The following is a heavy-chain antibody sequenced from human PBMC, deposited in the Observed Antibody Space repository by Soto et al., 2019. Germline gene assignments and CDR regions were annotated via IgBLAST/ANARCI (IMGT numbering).Heavy chain of an antibody. CDR1: GLSVSNNY. J-gene: IGHJ4*02. CDR2: IFSGGNT. V-gene: IGHV3-53*02. Sequence: EVQLVETGGGLIQPGGSLRLSCSASGLSVSNNYMTWVRQAPGKGLEWVSVIFSGGNTYYADSVKGRFTISRDNSKNTLYLKMDSLRAEDTAVYYCTMLLPKYVSGWYYTDYWGQGTLVTVSS. D-gene: IGHD6-19*01. CDR3: TMLLPKYVSGWYYTDY.